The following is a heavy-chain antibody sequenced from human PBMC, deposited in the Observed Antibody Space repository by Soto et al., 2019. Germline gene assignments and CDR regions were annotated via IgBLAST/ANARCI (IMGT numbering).Heavy chain of an antibody. D-gene: IGHD6-13*01. CDR3: ASLWRLAAAGTQH. CDR1: GGSFSGYY. CDR2: INHSGST. V-gene: IGHV4-34*01. Sequence: QVQLQQWGAGLLKPSETLSLTCAVYGGSFSGYYWSWIRQPPGKGLEWIGEINHSGSTNYNPSLKSRVTISVDTSKSQVSRKLSPVTAGDRAVYYCASLWRLAAAGTQHWGQGTLVTVSS. J-gene: IGHJ1*01.